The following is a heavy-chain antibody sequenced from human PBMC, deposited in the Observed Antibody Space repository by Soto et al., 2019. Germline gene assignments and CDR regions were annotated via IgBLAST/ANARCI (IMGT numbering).Heavy chain of an antibody. J-gene: IGHJ4*02. Sequence: QLQLQESGSGLVKPSQTLSLTCAVSGGSISSGGYSWNWIRQPPGKGLEWIGYIYHSGSTYYNPSLKSRVTISVDRSKNQFSLKLSSVTAADTAVYYCARGWGKDTPMTAWGQGTLVTVSS. CDR2: IYHSGST. CDR1: GGSISSGGYS. V-gene: IGHV4-30-2*01. CDR3: ARGWGKDTPMTA. D-gene: IGHD5-18*01.